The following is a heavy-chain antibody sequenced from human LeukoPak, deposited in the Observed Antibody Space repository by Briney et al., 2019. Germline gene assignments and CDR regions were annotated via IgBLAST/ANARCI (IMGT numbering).Heavy chain of an antibody. CDR3: ARDREDYGSALYYFDY. D-gene: IGHD3-10*01. CDR1: GFTFSSYA. Sequence: GGSLRLSCAASGFTFSSYAMHWVRRAPGKGLEWVAVISYDGSNKYYADSVRGRFTISRDNSKNTLYLQMNSLRAEDTAVYYCARDREDYGSALYYFDYWGQGTLVTVSS. CDR2: ISYDGSNK. V-gene: IGHV3-30-3*01. J-gene: IGHJ4*02.